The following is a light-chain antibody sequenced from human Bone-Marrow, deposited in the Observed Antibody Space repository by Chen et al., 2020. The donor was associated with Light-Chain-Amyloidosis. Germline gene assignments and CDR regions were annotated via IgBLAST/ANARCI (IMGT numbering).Light chain of an antibody. J-gene: IGLJ3*02. V-gene: IGLV2-11*02. CDR1: SSDVGAYTS. CDR2: DVK. Sequence: QSALSPPRSVSGSLGRAVPISCTVTSSDVGAYTSVPWYQQHPGKAPKLIMYDVKKRPSGVPDRFSGSQSGSTASLTISRLQADDESDYFCSSYAGTYTWVFGGGTKLTVL. CDR3: SSYAGTYTWV.